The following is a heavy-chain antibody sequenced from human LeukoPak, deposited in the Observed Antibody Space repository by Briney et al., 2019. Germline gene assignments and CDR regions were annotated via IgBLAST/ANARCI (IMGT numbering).Heavy chain of an antibody. CDR2: IITNFGTT. V-gene: IGHV1-69*01. J-gene: IGHJ4*02. CDR1: GGTFSNYA. Sequence: SVKVSCKASGGTFSNYAISWVRQAPGQGLEWMGGIITNFGTTNYAQKYQGRVTITADESTSTVYMELSSLRSEDTAVYYCARDGAYYDSSGRIDYWGQGTLVTVSS. CDR3: ARDGAYYDSSGRIDY. D-gene: IGHD3-22*01.